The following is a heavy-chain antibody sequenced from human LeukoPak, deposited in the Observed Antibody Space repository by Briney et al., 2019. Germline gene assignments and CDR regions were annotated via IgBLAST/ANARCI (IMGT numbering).Heavy chain of an antibody. CDR1: GGSISGYY. D-gene: IGHD1-26*01. Sequence: SETLSLTCTVSGGSISGYYWIWVRQPPGKGLEWIGHIYSSGRSDYNPSLRSRVTMSEDTSKNQFSLTLSSVTAADTAVYHCARDNAATYDYWGQGILVTVSS. CDR2: IYSSGRS. CDR3: ARDNAATYDY. V-gene: IGHV4-59*01. J-gene: IGHJ4*02.